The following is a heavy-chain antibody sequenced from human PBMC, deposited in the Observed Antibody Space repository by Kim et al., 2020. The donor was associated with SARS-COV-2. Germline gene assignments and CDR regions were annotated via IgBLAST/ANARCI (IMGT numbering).Heavy chain of an antibody. V-gene: IGHV4-31*03. Sequence: SETLSLTCTVSGGSISSGGYYWSWIRQHPGKGLEWIGYIYYSGSTYYNPSLKSRVTISVDTSKNQFSLKLSSVTAADTAVYYCAGSGGRRFHYFDYWGQGTLVTVSS. CDR1: GGSISSGGYY. J-gene: IGHJ4*02. CDR3: AGSGGRRFHYFDY. D-gene: IGHD2-15*01. CDR2: IYYSGST.